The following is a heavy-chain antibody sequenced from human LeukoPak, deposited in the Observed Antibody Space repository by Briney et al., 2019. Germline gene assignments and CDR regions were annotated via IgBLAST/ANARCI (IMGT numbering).Heavy chain of an antibody. CDR1: GGSISSSSYY. CDR3: ARTRYYYNSRSYGAPYYFDY. J-gene: IGHJ4*02. CDR2: LYYSGST. V-gene: IGHV4-39*01. Sequence: SETLSLTCTVSGGSISSSSYYWGWIRQPPGKGLEWIGNLYYSGSTYYNPSLKSRVTISVDTSKNQFSLKLSSVTAADTAVYYCARTRYYYNSRSYGAPYYFDYWGQGTLVTVSS. D-gene: IGHD3-10*01.